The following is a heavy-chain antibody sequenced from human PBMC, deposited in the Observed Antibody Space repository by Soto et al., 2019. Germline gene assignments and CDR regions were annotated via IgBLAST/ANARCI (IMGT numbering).Heavy chain of an antibody. CDR2: FDPEDGET. D-gene: IGHD3-22*01. CDR3: ATEIPSRSEYYYDSSGGFDY. Sequence: ASVKVSCKVSVYTLTELSMHWGRQAPGKGLEWMGGFDPEDGETIYAQKFQGRVTMTEDTSTDTAYMELSSLRSEDTAVYYCATEIPSRSEYYYDSSGGFDYWGQGTLVTVSS. V-gene: IGHV1-24*01. CDR1: VYTLTELS. J-gene: IGHJ4*02.